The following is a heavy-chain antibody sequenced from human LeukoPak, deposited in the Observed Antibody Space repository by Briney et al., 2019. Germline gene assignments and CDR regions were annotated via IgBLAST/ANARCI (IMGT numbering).Heavy chain of an antibody. Sequence: SQTLSLTCTVSGGPISSGSYYWSWIRQPAGKGLEWIGRIYTSGSTNYNPSLKSRVTISLDTSENHFSLKLSSVTAADTAVYYCARVTTGGYYNYWGQGTLVTVSS. V-gene: IGHV4-61*02. CDR1: GGPISSGSYY. D-gene: IGHD3-22*01. CDR3: ARVTTGGYYNY. J-gene: IGHJ4*02. CDR2: IYTSGST.